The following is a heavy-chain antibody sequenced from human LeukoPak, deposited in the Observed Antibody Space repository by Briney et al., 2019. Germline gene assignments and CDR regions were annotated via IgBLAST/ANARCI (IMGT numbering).Heavy chain of an antibody. CDR3: ATYRQVLLPFES. V-gene: IGHV3-23*01. J-gene: IGHJ4*02. CDR2: IFPSGGEI. D-gene: IGHD5-18*01. Sequence: PGGSLRLSCAASGFTFSTFAMIWVRQPPGKGLEWVSSIFPSGGEIHYADSVRGRFTISRDNSKSILSLQMNSLRAEDTATYYCATYRQVLLPFESWGQGTLVTVSS. CDR1: GFTFSTFA.